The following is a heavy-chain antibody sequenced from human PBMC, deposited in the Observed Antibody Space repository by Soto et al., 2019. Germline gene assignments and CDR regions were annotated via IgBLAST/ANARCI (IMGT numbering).Heavy chain of an antibody. J-gene: IGHJ4*01. Sequence: SETLSLTCTVSGGPISNYYWSWIRQPPGKGLEWIGYFYYTGITNYNPSLKSRISMSVDTSKNQFSLKLSSVTAADTAVYYCARHVVESLSFGEPVHHFDYWGHGTLFTVSS. CDR2: FYYTGIT. CDR1: GGPISNYY. D-gene: IGHD3-10*01. CDR3: ARHVVESLSFGEPVHHFDY. V-gene: IGHV4-59*08.